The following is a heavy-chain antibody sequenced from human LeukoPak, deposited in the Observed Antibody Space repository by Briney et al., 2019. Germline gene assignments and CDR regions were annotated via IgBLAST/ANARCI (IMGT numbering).Heavy chain of an antibody. CDR3: AKDRLSYYGSGSYDF. CDR1: GFTFSSYA. Sequence: GGSLRLSCAASGFTFSSYAVSWVRQAPGKGLEWVSAISGSGVSTYYADSVKGRFTISSDNSKNTLYLQMNSLRAEDTALYYCAKDRLSYYGSGSYDFWGQGTLVTVSS. V-gene: IGHV3-23*01. J-gene: IGHJ4*02. CDR2: ISGSGVST. D-gene: IGHD3-10*01.